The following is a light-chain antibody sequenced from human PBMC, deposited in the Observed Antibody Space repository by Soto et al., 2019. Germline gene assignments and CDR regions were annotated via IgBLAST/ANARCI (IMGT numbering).Light chain of an antibody. J-gene: IGLJ1*01. V-gene: IGLV2-14*01. CDR3: NSYTASSTYV. CDR2: DVS. CDR1: SSDVGIYNH. Sequence: QSVLTQPASVSGSPGQSITISCTGTSSDVGIYNHVSWYQQHPGKAPKLVIYDVSNRPSGVSNRFSGSKSGNTASLTISGLQPADEADCYCNSYTASSTYVFGTGTKVTVL.